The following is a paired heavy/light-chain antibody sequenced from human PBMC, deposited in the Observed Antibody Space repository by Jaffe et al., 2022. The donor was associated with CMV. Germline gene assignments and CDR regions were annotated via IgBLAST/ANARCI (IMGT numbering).Light chain of an antibody. Sequence: DIQMTQSPSTLSASVGDKVTITCRASQTIRSNLAWYHQKPGKAPKVVIFEASISEGGVPSRFSGSGSGTEFTLTIASLQPDDFASYYCQQYNVYPWTFGQGTKVEVK. V-gene: IGKV1-5*03. CDR1: QTIRSN. CDR3: QQYNVYPWT. CDR2: EAS. J-gene: IGKJ1*01.
Heavy chain of an antibody. J-gene: IGHJ1*01. CDR1: GFSFSNYE. CDR2: ISAIETVT. D-gene: IGHD2-8*01. CDR3: ASGRLCTNVGCSGAAYFRH. V-gene: IGHV3-48*03. Sequence: EVHLVESGGGLVQPGESLRLSCEASGFSFSNYEMNWVRQAPGKGLEWVANISAIETVTNYAPSVRGRVIISRDNAKNSLYLQLISLRVEDTAIYFCASGRLCTNVGCSGAAYFRHWGQGTLVSVSS.